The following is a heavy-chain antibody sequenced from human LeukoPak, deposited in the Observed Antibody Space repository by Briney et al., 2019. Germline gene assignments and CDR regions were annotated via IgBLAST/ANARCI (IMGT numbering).Heavy chain of an antibody. Sequence: ASVKVSCKSYGYTFTSYFMHWVRQAPGQGLEWMGIINPSGGSTSYAQKFQGRVTMTRDMSTSTVYMELSSLRSEDTAVYYCARAGWELPYFDYWGQGTQVTVSS. CDR3: ARAGWELPYFDY. D-gene: IGHD1-26*01. CDR2: INPSGGST. CDR1: GYTFTSYF. J-gene: IGHJ4*02. V-gene: IGHV1-46*01.